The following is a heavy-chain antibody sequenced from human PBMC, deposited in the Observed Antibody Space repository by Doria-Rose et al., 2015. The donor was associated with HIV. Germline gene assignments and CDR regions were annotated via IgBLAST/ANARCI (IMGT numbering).Heavy chain of an antibody. CDR1: GVSLSSPGMG. D-gene: IGHD6-13*01. CDR3: ARIKSSRWYHKYYFDF. V-gene: IGHV2-26*01. J-gene: IGHJ4*02. Sequence: ESGPVLVKPTETLTLTCTVSGVSLSSPGMGVSWIRQPPGKALEWLANIFSDDGRSNKTSLKSRLTISRGTSKSQVVLTMTDMDPVDTATYYCARIKSSRWYHKYYFDFWGRGTLVIVSA. CDR2: IFSDDGR.